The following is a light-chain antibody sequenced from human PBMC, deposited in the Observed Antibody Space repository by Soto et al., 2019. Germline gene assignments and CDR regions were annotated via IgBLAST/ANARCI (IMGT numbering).Light chain of an antibody. J-gene: IGKJ4*01. CDR3: QQFSSYPLT. CDR2: AAS. CDR1: QVISTS. Sequence: GESVTIPCRASQVISTSLAWYQVKPGKAPKLLIYAASTLESGVPSRFSATVSGTEFSLTITSLQPEDFAVYYCQQFSSYPLTFGGGTKVDI. V-gene: IGKV1-9*01.